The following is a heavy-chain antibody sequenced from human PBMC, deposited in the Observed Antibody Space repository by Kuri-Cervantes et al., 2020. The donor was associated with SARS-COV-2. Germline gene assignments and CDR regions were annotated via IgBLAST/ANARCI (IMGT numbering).Heavy chain of an antibody. CDR3: VKDRQGLGYSGMDV. Sequence: GESLKISCAASGFTFISTAMHWARQAPGKGLEWVAVISYDGSTKYYADSVKGRFTISRDNSKDTLSPQMNSLRAEDTALYYCVKDRQGLGYSGMDVWGPGATVTVSS. CDR1: GFTFISTA. V-gene: IGHV3-30*18. D-gene: IGHD2-21*01. J-gene: IGHJ6*01. CDR2: ISYDGSTK.